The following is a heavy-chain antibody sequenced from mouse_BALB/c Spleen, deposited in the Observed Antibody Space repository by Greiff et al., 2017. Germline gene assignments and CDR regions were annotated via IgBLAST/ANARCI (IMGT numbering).Heavy chain of an antibody. V-gene: IGHV14-3*02. J-gene: IGHJ1*01. CDR2: IDPANGNT. D-gene: IGHD1-2*01. Sequence: VQLQQSGAELVKPGASVKLSCTASGFNIKDTYMHWVKQRPEQGLEWIGRIDPANGNTKYDPKFQGKATITADTSSNTAYLQLSSLTSEDTAVYYCAREGLRLRYFDVWGAGTTVTVSA. CDR1: GFNIKDTY. CDR3: AREGLRLRYFDV.